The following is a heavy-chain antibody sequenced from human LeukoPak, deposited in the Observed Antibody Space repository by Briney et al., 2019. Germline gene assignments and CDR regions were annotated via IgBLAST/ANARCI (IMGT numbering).Heavy chain of an antibody. D-gene: IGHD6-13*01. CDR2: INPNSGGT. V-gene: IGHV1-2*02. CDR3: ARGGSSWSHYYYYMDV. J-gene: IGHJ6*03. CDR1: GYTFTGYY. Sequence: ASVKVSCKASGYTFTGYYMHWVRQAPGQGLEWMGWINPNSGGTNYAQKFQGRVTMTRDTSISTAYMELSRLRSGDTAVYYCARGGSSWSHYYYYMDVWGKGTTVTVSS.